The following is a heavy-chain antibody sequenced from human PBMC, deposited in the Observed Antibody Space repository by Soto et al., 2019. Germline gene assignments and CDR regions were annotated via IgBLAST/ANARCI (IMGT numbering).Heavy chain of an antibody. D-gene: IGHD2-8*01. CDR2: INPNSGGT. V-gene: IGHV1-2*02. J-gene: IGHJ5*02. CDR3: ARDLGYRTNGVCYRDWFDP. Sequence: ASVKVSCKASGYTFTGYYMHWVRQAPGQGLEWMGWINPNSGGTNYAQKFQGRVTMTRDTSISTAYMELSRLRSDDTAVYYCARDLGYRTNGVCYRDWFDPWGQGTLVTVSS. CDR1: GYTFTGYY.